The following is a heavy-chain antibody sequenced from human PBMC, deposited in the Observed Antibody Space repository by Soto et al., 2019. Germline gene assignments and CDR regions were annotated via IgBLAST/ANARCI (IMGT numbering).Heavy chain of an antibody. CDR3: ASLSGSYGFDP. J-gene: IGHJ5*02. CDR2: ISSSGSDT. CDR1: EFSFSIYE. D-gene: IGHD1-26*01. Sequence: EAQLVESGGDLVLPGGSLRLSCAGLEFSFSIYEMTWVRQAPGKGLEGVSYISSSGSDTYYADSVKARFTISRDNAQNSLYLQMTRLRAEDTAIYYCASLSGSYGFDPWGQGTLVTVSS. V-gene: IGHV3-48*03.